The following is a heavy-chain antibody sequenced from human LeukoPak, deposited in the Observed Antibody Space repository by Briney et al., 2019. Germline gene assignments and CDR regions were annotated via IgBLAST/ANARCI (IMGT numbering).Heavy chain of an antibody. J-gene: IGHJ4*02. Sequence: GASVKVSCKASGYTFTGYYMHWVRQAPGQGLEWMGWINPNSGGTNYAQKFQGRVTMTRDTSISTAYMELSRLRSDDTAVYYCAREHYCSSTSCYAFDYWGQGTLVTVSS. CDR1: GYTFTGYY. V-gene: IGHV1-2*02. CDR3: AREHYCSSTSCYAFDY. CDR2: INPNSGGT. D-gene: IGHD2-2*01.